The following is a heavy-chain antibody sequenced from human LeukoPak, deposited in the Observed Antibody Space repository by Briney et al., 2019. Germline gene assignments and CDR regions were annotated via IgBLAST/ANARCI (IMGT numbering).Heavy chain of an antibody. Sequence: PGRSLRLSCTASGFTFVDYAMSWFRQAPGKGLEWVGFIRSKAYGGTTEHAASVEGRFTISRDDSKSIAYLQMNSLKTEDTAVYYCSRGRRCSTTSCSDWGQGTLVTVSS. CDR2: IRSKAYGGTT. CDR1: GFTFVDYA. CDR3: SRGRRCSTTSCSD. D-gene: IGHD2-2*01. V-gene: IGHV3-49*03. J-gene: IGHJ4*02.